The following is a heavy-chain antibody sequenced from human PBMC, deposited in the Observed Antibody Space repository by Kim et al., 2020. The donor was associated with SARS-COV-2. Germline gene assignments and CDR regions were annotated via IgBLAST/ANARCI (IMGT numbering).Heavy chain of an antibody. CDR3: ARAPFSTMIVASGDAFDI. CDR2: INHSGST. CDR1: GGSFSGYY. J-gene: IGHJ3*02. Sequence: SETLSLTCAVYGGSFSGYYWSWIRQPPGKGLEWIGEINHSGSTNYNPSLKSRVTISVDTSKNQFSLKLSSVTAADTAVYYCARAPFSTMIVASGDAFDIWGQGTMVTVSS. D-gene: IGHD3-22*01. V-gene: IGHV4-34*01.